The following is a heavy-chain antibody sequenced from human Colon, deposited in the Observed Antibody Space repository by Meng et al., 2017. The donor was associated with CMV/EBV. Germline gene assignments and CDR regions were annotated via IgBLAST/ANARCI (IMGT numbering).Heavy chain of an antibody. CDR3: ARKWELGAFDI. D-gene: IGHD1-26*01. CDR2: INHSGST. J-gene: IGHJ3*02. V-gene: IGHV4-34*01. Sequence: QGQLTQWGAGLLKPSETLSLTCAGYGGSFSGYYWSWIRQPPGKGLEWIGEINHSGSTNYNPSLKSRVTISVDTSKNQFSLKLSSVTAADTAVYYCARKWELGAFDIWGQGTMVTVSS. CDR1: GGSFSGYY.